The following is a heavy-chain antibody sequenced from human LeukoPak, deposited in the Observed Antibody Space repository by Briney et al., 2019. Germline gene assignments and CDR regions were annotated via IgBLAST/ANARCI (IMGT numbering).Heavy chain of an antibody. CDR1: GYTLTNYG. V-gene: IGHV1-18*01. Sequence: ASVKVSCKTSGYTLTNYGISWVRQAPGQGPEWMGWISPYNGDRKYAEMFQGRVTMTTDTSTNTAHMELRSLRSDDTAVYYCARDPSKIWEWLSSRFDYWGQGTLVTVSS. D-gene: IGHD3-3*01. CDR3: ARDPSKIWEWLSSRFDY. CDR2: ISPYNGDR. J-gene: IGHJ4*02.